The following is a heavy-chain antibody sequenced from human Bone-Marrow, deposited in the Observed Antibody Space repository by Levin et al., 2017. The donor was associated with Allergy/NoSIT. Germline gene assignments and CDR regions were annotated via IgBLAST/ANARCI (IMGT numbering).Heavy chain of an antibody. J-gene: IGHJ4*02. V-gene: IGHV3-11*01. D-gene: IGHD3-3*01. CDR3: ARDAHYDYSSGYYTAGPE. CDR2: ISSGGTTI. Sequence: NPGGSLRLSCAASGFTFSDYYMTWIRQAPGKGLEWISYISSGGTTIYYADSVKGRFTVSRDNARNSLDLQLDSLRAEDTAIYYCARDAHYDYSSGYYTAGPEWGQGTLVTVSS. CDR1: GFTFSDYY.